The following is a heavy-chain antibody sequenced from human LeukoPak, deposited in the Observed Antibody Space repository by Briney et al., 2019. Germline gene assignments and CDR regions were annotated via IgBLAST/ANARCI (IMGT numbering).Heavy chain of an antibody. V-gene: IGHV3-30*18. CDR1: GFIFSSYG. J-gene: IGHJ4*02. CDR3: AKDRGSGSYPSPLFDY. Sequence: GRSLRLSCAVSGFIFSSYGMHWVRQAPGKGLEWVAAISYDESNKYYAESVKGRFTISRDNYKSTLYLQMNSLRAEDTAVYYCAKDRGSGSYPSPLFDYWGRGILVTVSS. CDR2: ISYDESNK. D-gene: IGHD3-10*01.